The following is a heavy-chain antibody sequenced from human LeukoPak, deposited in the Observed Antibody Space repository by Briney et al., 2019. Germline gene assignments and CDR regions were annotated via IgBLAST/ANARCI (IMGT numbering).Heavy chain of an antibody. Sequence: GESLKISCKGSGYSFTSYWIGWVRQMPGKGLEWMGIIYPDDSDTRYSPSFEGQVIISVDKSISTAYLQWSSLMASDTATYYCARHGHCTNGVCYSNYYYYMDVWGKGTTVTVS. V-gene: IGHV5-51*01. CDR1: GYSFTSYW. CDR3: ARHGHCTNGVCYSNYYYYMDV. D-gene: IGHD2-8*01. J-gene: IGHJ6*03. CDR2: IYPDDSDT.